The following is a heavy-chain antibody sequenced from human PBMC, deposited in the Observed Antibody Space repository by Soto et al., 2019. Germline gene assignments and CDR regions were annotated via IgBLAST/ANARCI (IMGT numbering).Heavy chain of an antibody. CDR3: ATDGAAVGIDY. CDR1: GFTVSSNY. J-gene: IGHJ4*02. Sequence: EVQLVESGGGLIQPGGSLRLSCAASGFTVSSNYMSWVRQAPGKGLEWVSVISSTGMTYYADSVKGRFTISRDNSKNTLYLQMNSLRAEDTAVYSCATDGAAVGIDYWGQGTLVTVSS. V-gene: IGHV3-53*01. D-gene: IGHD6-19*01. CDR2: ISSTGMT.